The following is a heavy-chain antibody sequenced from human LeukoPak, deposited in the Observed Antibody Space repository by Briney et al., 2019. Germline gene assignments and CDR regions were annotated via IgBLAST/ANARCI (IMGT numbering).Heavy chain of an antibody. D-gene: IGHD3-10*01. CDR1: GFTLSSHW. CDR2: IKEDGSEK. CDR3: ARDWVAGVPFDAFDI. J-gene: IGHJ3*02. Sequence: GGSLRLSCAASGFTLSSHWMSWVRQAPGKGLEWVANIKEDGSEKYYVDSVKGRFTISRDNAKNSLCLHMNSLTAEDTAMYYCARDWVAGVPFDAFDIWGQGTMVSVSS. V-gene: IGHV3-7*03.